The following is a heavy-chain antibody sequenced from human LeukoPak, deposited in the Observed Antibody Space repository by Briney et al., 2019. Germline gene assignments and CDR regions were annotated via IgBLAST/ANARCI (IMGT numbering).Heavy chain of an antibody. CDR3: ARGNAGLDIAAPHDAFDI. V-gene: IGHV3-30-3*01. CDR1: GFTFSSYA. D-gene: IGHD6-6*01. J-gene: IGHJ3*02. Sequence: GGSLRLSCAASGFTFSSYAMHWVRQAPGKGLEWVAVISYDGSNKYYADSVKGRFTISRDNSKNTLYLQMNSLRAEDTAVYYCARGNAGLDIAAPHDAFDIWGQGTMVTVSS. CDR2: ISYDGSNK.